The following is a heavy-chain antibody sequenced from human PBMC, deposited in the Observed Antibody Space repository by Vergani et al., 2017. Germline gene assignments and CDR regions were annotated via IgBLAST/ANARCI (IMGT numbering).Heavy chain of an antibody. CDR3: ARGRWDYYGSGSQTTPRGRFDP. D-gene: IGHD3-10*01. V-gene: IGHV4-34*01. CDR2: INHSGST. CDR1: GGSFSGYY. J-gene: IGHJ5*02. Sequence: QVQLQQWGAGLLKPSETLSLTCAVYGGSFSGYYWSWIRQPPGKGLEWIGEINHSGSTNYNPSLKSRVTISVDTSKNQFSLKLGSVTAADTAVYYCARGRWDYYGSGSQTTPRGRFDPWGQGTLVTVSS.